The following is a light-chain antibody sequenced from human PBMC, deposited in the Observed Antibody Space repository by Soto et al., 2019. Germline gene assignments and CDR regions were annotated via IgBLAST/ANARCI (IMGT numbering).Light chain of an antibody. CDR1: QDISNY. J-gene: IGKJ2*01. CDR2: DAS. Sequence: DIQMTQSPSSLSASVGDRVTITCQASQDISNYLNWYQQKPGKAPKLLIYDASNLETGVPSRFSGSGSGTDFTFTISSLQPEDIATYYCQQYDHPPYTFGQGTKLEIK. CDR3: QQYDHPPYT. V-gene: IGKV1-33*01.